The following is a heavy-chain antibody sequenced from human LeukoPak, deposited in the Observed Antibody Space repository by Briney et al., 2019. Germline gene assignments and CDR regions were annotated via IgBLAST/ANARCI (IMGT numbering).Heavy chain of an antibody. V-gene: IGHV1-2*02. Sequence: ASVKVSCKASGYTFNGFYLHWVRQAPGQGLEWMGWINPNSGGTNYAQKFQGRVTMTRDTSISTAYMELSRLRSDDTAVYYCARAMITFGGVILNFDYWGQGTLVTVSS. CDR1: GYTFNGFY. D-gene: IGHD3-16*02. CDR3: ARAMITFGGVILNFDY. J-gene: IGHJ4*02. CDR2: INPNSGGT.